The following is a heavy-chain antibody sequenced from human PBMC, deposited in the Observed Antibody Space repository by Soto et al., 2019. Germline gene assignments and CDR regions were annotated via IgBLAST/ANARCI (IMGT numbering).Heavy chain of an antibody. CDR3: TTDYRALDFWSGYSDAFDI. CDR2: IKSKTDGGTT. D-gene: IGHD3-3*01. V-gene: IGHV3-15*01. CDR1: GFTFSNAW. J-gene: IGHJ3*02. Sequence: GGSLRLSCAASGFTFSNAWMSWVRQAPGKGLEWVGRIKSKTDGGTTDYAAPVKGRFTISRDDSKNTLYLQMNSLKTEDTAVYYCTTDYRALDFWSGYSDAFDIWGQGTMVTVSS.